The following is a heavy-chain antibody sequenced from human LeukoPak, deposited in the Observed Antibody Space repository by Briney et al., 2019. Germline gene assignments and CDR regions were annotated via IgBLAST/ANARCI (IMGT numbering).Heavy chain of an antibody. CDR1: GASVSDSLSY. CDR2: VYYTGST. Sequence: PSETLSLTCTVSGASVSDSLSYWGWVRQPPGKELEWVANVYYTGSTYYNPSLKSRVTMSVDTSKNQFSLKMTSVTAADTAIYYCARLTKGRYFDYIFAFWGQGILATVSS. V-gene: IGHV4-39*01. J-gene: IGHJ4*02. CDR3: ARLTKGRYFDYIFAF. D-gene: IGHD3-9*01.